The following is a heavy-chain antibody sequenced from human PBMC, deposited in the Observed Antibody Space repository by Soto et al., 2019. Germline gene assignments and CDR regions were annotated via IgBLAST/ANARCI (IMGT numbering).Heavy chain of an antibody. V-gene: IGHV3-30-3*01. D-gene: IGHD5-18*01. Sequence: ESGGGVVQPGRSLRLSCAASGFTFSSYAMHWVRQAPGKGLEWVAVISYDVNNKYYADSVKGRFTISRDNSKSTLYLQMNSLGPEDTALYFCASARGYSTFQYGFHVDYWRQGSLVTVP. J-gene: IGHJ4*02. CDR2: ISYDVNNK. CDR3: ASARGYSTFQYGFHVDY. CDR1: GFTFSSYA.